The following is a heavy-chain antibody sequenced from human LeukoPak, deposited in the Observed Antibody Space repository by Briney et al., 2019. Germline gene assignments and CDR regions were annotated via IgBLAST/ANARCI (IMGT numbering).Heavy chain of an antibody. CDR3: ARVFGGSPDS. CDR1: GLTFSRSW. D-gene: IGHD4-23*01. Sequence: GGSLRLSCTASGLTFSRSWMHWVRQAPGKGLAWGSRTNEGGGRTHYADRVKCRFTISRDNAKNTLYLPMNSLSAGDTAVYYCARVFGGSPDSWGQGTLVTVSS. J-gene: IGHJ5*01. CDR2: TNEGGGRT. V-gene: IGHV3-74*01.